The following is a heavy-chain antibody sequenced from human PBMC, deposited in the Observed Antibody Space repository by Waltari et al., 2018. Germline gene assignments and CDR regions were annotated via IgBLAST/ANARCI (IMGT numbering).Heavy chain of an antibody. CDR3: AREARMIVVRNAFDI. V-gene: IGHV1-58*01. D-gene: IGHD3-22*01. CDR2: IVVGSGNT. J-gene: IGHJ3*02. Sequence: QMQLVQSGPEVKKPGTSVKVSCKASGFTFTSSAVQWVRQARGQRLEWIGWIVVGSGNTNYAQKFQERVTITRDMSTSTAYMELSSLRSEDTAVYYCAREARMIVVRNAFDIWGQGTMVTVSS. CDR1: GFTFTSSA.